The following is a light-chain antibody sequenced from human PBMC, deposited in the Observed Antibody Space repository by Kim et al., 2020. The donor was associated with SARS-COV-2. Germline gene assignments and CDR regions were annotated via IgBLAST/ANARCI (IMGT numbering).Light chain of an antibody. Sequence: GPSVTIACTVTSSDVGSYNYVSWYQQHPGKAPKVMIYDVSKRPSGVPDRFSGSKSGNTASLTISGLQADDEADYYCCSYAGTFTSLFGGGTQLTVL. CDR2: DVS. J-gene: IGLJ2*01. CDR1: SSDVGSYNY. CDR3: CSYAGTFTSL. V-gene: IGLV2-11*03.